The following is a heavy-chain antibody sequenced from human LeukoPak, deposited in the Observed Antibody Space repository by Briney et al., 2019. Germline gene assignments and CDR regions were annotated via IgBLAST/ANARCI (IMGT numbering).Heavy chain of an antibody. CDR1: GFTFSSYA. D-gene: IGHD3-9*01. Sequence: GGSLRLSCAASGFTFSSYAMSWVRQAPGKGLEWVSTISDNGGSTYYTDSVKGRFTISRGNSKNTLYLQMNSLRAEDTAVYYCAKDSISLRYFDWFPTRSEYYFDYWGQGTLVTVSS. V-gene: IGHV3-23*01. CDR2: ISDNGGST. CDR3: AKDSISLRYFDWFPTRSEYYFDY. J-gene: IGHJ4*02.